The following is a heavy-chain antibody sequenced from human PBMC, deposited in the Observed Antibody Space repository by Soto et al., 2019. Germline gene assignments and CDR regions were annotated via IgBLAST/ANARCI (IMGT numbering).Heavy chain of an antibody. CDR2: ISYGGGTT. J-gene: IGHJ4*02. V-gene: IGHV3-23*01. D-gene: IGHD3-22*01. Sequence: GGSLRLSCAVSGFTFSDYAMSWVRQAPGKGLEWVSAISYGGGTTYYADSVKGRFTISRDNSKNTLYLQMNSLRAEDTAVYYCAKNPGYYYDSTGYHFDYWGQGTLVTVSS. CDR1: GFTFSDYA. CDR3: AKNPGYYYDSTGYHFDY.